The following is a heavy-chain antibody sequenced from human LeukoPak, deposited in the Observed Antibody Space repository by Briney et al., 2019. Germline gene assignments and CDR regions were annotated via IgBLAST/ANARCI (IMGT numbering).Heavy chain of an antibody. D-gene: IGHD4-17*01. CDR3: ARRDYGDYGEDAFDI. Sequence: SETLSLTCAVSGGSVSSGGYSWSWIRQPPGKGLEWVGYIFHSGSTYYNSSLKSRVTISVDRSKNQFSLKLSSVTAADTAVYYCARRDYGDYGEDAFDIWGQGTMVTVSS. CDR2: IFHSGST. CDR1: GGSVSSGGYS. J-gene: IGHJ3*02. V-gene: IGHV4-30-2*01.